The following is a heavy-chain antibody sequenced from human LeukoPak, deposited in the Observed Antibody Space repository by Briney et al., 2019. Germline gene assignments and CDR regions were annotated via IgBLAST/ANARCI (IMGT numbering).Heavy chain of an antibody. CDR3: AKDLVGATKRWFDP. J-gene: IGHJ5*02. D-gene: IGHD1-26*01. V-gene: IGHV3-23*01. CDR1: GFTFSSYG. Sequence: PGGSLRLSCAASGFTFSSYGMHWVRQAPGKGLEWVSAISGSGGSTYYADSVKGRFTISRDNSKNTLYLQMNSLRAEDTAVYYCAKDLVGATKRWFDPWGQGTLVTVSS. CDR2: ISGSGGST.